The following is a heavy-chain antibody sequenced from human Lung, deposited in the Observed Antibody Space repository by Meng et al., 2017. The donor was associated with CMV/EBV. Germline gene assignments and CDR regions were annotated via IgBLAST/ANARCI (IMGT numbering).Heavy chain of an antibody. Sequence: LSCASSQFSCRRFAMHWVRQAPGKGLEWVALISFDGSNIYYTDSVKGRFTISRDNSKDTLYLQMNNLRPDDTGIYFCAKAGYDVLAEYWGQGALVTVSS. V-gene: IGHV3-30*18. CDR1: QFSCRRFA. CDR2: ISFDGSNI. D-gene: IGHD3-9*01. J-gene: IGHJ4*02. CDR3: AKAGYDVLAEY.